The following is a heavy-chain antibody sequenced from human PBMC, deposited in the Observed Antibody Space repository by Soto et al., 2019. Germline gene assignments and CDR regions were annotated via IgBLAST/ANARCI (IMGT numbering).Heavy chain of an antibody. CDR2: ISGYNGNT. V-gene: IGHV1-18*01. CDR1: GYSFTTYG. Sequence: QVQLVQSRGEVKKPGASVKVSCKTSGYSFTTYGISWVRQAPGQGLEWMGWISGYNGNTNYAQKFKGRLTMTTDTSTSTAYMERRSLTSDDTAVYYCAREGPAPYYYYGMDVWGQGSTVTVSS. CDR3: AREGPAPYYYYGMDV. J-gene: IGHJ6*02.